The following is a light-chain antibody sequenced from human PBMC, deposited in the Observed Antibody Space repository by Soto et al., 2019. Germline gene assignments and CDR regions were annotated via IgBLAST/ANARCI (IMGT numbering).Light chain of an antibody. CDR1: SSDIGGYDY. CDR3: SSYTSSSTWV. CDR2: DVS. J-gene: IGLJ3*02. Sequence: QSVLTQPASVSGSPGQSITISCTGTSSDIGGYDYVSWYQQHPGKAPKLMIYDVSNWPSGISDRFSGSKSGNTASLTISGLQAEDEAAYYCSSYTSSSTWVFGGGTKVTVL. V-gene: IGLV2-14*03.